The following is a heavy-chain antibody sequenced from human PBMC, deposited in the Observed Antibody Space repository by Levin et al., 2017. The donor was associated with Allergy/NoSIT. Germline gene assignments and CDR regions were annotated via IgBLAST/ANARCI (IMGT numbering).Heavy chain of an antibody. J-gene: IGHJ4*02. CDR3: ARELGSYSPELGG. V-gene: IGHV3-21*01. D-gene: IGHD1-26*01. CDR2: ISSSSSYI. Sequence: GESLKISCAASGFTFSSYSMNWVRQAPGKGLEWVSSISSSSSYIYYADSVKGRFTISRDNAKNSLYLQMNSLRAEDTAVYYCARELGSYSPELGGWGQGTLVTVSS. CDR1: GFTFSSYS.